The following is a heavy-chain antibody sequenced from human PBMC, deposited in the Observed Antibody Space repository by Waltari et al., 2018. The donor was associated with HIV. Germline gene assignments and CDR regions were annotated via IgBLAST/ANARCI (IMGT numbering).Heavy chain of an antibody. CDR3: ARFTGGSYSDFDY. CDR2: IYYSGSS. J-gene: IGHJ4*02. CDR1: GGSISSSSYY. D-gene: IGHD1-26*01. V-gene: IGHV4-39*01. Sequence: QLQLQESGPGLVKPSETLSLTCTVSGGSISSSSYYWGWIRQPPGKGLEWIGSIYYSGSSYYNPSLKSRVTISVDTSKNQFSLKLSSVTAADTAVYYCARFTGGSYSDFDYWGQGTLVTVSS.